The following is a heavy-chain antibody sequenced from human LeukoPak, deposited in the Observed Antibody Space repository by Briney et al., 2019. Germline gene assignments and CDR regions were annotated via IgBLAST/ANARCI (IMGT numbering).Heavy chain of an antibody. Sequence: GGSLRLSCAASGFTFSSYWMHWVRQAPGKGLVWVSRINSDGSSTSCADSVKGRFTISRDNAKNTLYLQMNGLRAEDTAVYYCARDGSSWYTFDYWGQGTLVTVSS. V-gene: IGHV3-74*01. CDR3: ARDGSSWYTFDY. CDR2: INSDGSST. J-gene: IGHJ4*02. CDR1: GFTFSSYW. D-gene: IGHD6-13*01.